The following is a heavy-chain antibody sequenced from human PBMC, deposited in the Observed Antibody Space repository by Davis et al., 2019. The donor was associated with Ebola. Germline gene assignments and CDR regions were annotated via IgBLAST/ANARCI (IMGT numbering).Heavy chain of an antibody. D-gene: IGHD3-3*01. J-gene: IGHJ4*02. V-gene: IGHV3-7*01. CDR2: IKQDASEK. CDR3: ARDPFTIFGVGAYDY. CDR1: GFTFSSYW. Sequence: GESLKISCAASGFTFSSYWMSWVRQAPGKGLEWVANIKQDASEKYYVDSVKGRYIISRDNAKNSLYLQMNSLRAEDTAVYYCARDPFTIFGVGAYDYWGQGTLVTVSS.